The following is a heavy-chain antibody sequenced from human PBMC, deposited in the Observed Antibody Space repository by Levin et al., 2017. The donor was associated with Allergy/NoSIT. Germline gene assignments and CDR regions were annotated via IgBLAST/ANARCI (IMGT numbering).Heavy chain of an antibody. Sequence: GGSLRLSCAASGFAFSSYAMNWVRQAPGKGLEWVSGISGSGGDTFYADSVQGRFTISRDNSKNTLYLQMHSLRAEDTAVYFCAKGGYYSDNSGYYQLAKTCECWGQGTLLTVSS. D-gene: IGHD3-22*01. J-gene: IGHJ4*02. CDR1: GFAFSSYA. CDR2: ISGSGGDT. CDR3: AKGGYYSDNSGYYQLAKTCEC. V-gene: IGHV3-23*01.